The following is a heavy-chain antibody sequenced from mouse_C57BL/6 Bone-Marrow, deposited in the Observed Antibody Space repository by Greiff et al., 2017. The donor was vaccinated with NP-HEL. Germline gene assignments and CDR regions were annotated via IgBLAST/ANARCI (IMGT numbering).Heavy chain of an antibody. D-gene: IGHD4-1*01. Sequence: EVQRVESGGGLVQPGGSMKLSCVASGFTFSNYWMNWVRQSPEKGLEWVAQIRLKSDNYATHYAESVKGRFTISRDDSKSSVYLQMNNLRAEDTGIYYCTLGRAWFAYWGQGTLVTVSA. V-gene: IGHV6-3*01. J-gene: IGHJ3*01. CDR2: IRLKSDNYAT. CDR3: TLGRAWFAY. CDR1: GFTFSNYW.